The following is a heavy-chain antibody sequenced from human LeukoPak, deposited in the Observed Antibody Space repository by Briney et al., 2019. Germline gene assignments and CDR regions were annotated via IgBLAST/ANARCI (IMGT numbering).Heavy chain of an antibody. CDR2: IYYSGST. Sequence: RTSETLSLTCTVSGGSVSSGSYSWSWIRQPPGKGLEWIGYIYYSGSTNYNPSLKSRVTISVDTSKNQFSLKLSSVTAADTAVYYCAREVLSSWDQEYYFDYWGQGTLVTVSS. J-gene: IGHJ4*02. CDR3: AREVLSSWDQEYYFDY. CDR1: GGSVSSGSYS. V-gene: IGHV4-61*01. D-gene: IGHD6-13*01.